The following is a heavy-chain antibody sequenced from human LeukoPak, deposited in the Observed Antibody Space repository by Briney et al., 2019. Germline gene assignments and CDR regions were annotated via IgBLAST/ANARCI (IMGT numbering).Heavy chain of an antibody. V-gene: IGHV1-46*01. CDR3: ARVVRPSRDAPGSWQLSSYYYYGMDV. Sequence: ASVKVSCKASGGTFSSYAISWVRQAPGQGLEWMGVINPYSGTTNYAQKFQGRVTMTRDTSTSTVYMELSSLRSEDTAVYYCARVVRPSRDAPGSWQLSSYYYYGMDVWGQGTTVTVSS. J-gene: IGHJ6*02. CDR2: INPYSGTT. D-gene: IGHD1-26*01. CDR1: GGTFSSYA.